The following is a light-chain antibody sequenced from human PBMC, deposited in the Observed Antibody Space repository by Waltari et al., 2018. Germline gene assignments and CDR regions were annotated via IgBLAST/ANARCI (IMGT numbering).Light chain of an antibody. Sequence: QSVLTQPPSVSGAPGQSVTIPCTGSSSNIGAGYDVHWYPQFPGKVPKLLISGNNHRPSGVPDRFSVSKSGTSSSLAITGLQTEDEADYYCQSHDSSAFVVFGGGTRLTV. J-gene: IGLJ2*01. CDR3: QSHDSSAFVV. CDR1: SSNIGAGYD. V-gene: IGLV1-40*01. CDR2: GNN.